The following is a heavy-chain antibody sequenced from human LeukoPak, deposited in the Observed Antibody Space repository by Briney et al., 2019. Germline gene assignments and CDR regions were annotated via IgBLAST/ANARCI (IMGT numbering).Heavy chain of an antibody. CDR3: ARDLILTVSHDAFDI. D-gene: IGHD3-9*01. Sequence: PSETLSLTCTVSGGSISSGDYYWSWIRQPPGKGLEWIGYIYYSGSTYYNPSLKSRVTISVDTSRNQFSLKLSSVTAADTAVYYCARDLILTVSHDAFDIWGQGTMVTVSS. J-gene: IGHJ3*02. CDR1: GGSISSGDYY. CDR2: IYYSGST. V-gene: IGHV4-30-4*08.